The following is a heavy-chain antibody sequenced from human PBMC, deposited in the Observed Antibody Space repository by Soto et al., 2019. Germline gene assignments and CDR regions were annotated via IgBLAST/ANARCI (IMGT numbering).Heavy chain of an antibody. CDR3: AKYISPDWQGLDY. Sequence: EVQLVESGGGLVQPGRSLRLSCAASGFTFDDYAMHWVRQAPGKGLEWVAGISWNSGSIGYADSVKGRFTISRDNAKNYLYLQMKSLRAEDTALYYCAKYISPDWQGLDYWGQGTLVTVSS. D-gene: IGHD2-21*01. CDR1: GFTFDDYA. CDR2: ISWNSGSI. J-gene: IGHJ4*02. V-gene: IGHV3-9*01.